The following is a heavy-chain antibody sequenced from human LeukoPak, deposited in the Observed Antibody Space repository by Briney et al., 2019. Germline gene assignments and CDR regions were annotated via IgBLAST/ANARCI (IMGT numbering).Heavy chain of an antibody. J-gene: IGHJ4*02. CDR1: GASIDSMNW. D-gene: IGHD3-10*01. Sequence: SSETLSLTCAVSGASIDSMNWWTWVRQTPGKGLEWIGEIYQTGTTNYNPSLKSRIIMTIDRSRDQFSLKLNSVTAADTAVYYCAREELGGERGIDYWGQGTLVTVSS. CDR3: AREELGGERGIDY. CDR2: IYQTGTT. V-gene: IGHV4-4*02.